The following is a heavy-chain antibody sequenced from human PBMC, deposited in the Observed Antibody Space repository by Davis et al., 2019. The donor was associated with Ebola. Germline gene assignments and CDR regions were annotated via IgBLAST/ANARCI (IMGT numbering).Heavy chain of an antibody. CDR1: GLTFTDSA. V-gene: IGHV3-73*01. Sequence: GESLKISCAVSGLTFTDSAVHWVRQASGKGLEWVGRIRSEANFYETDYAASVKGRFTISRDDSKKMAYLQMISLKSEDTAVYYCTVRFDYWGQGTLVTVSS. CDR2: IRSEANFYET. J-gene: IGHJ4*02. CDR3: TVRFDY.